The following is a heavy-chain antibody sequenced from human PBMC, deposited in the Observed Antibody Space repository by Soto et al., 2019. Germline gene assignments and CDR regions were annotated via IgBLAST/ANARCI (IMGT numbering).Heavy chain of an antibody. Sequence: QVQLMQSGAEVRKPGASVKVSCRASGYTFTDYDINWVRQATGQGLEWLGWMTPNSGNTGYALKFQGRVTLTRDICSSTAYMELSSLTSEDTAVYYCARNLYNTGDFDHWGQGPLVTVSS. J-gene: IGHJ5*02. V-gene: IGHV1-8*02. D-gene: IGHD3-16*01. CDR1: GYTFTDYD. CDR2: MTPNSGNT. CDR3: ARNLYNTGDFDH.